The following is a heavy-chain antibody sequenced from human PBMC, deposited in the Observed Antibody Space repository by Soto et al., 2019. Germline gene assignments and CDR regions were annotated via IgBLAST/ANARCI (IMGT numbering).Heavy chain of an antibody. Sequence: PGGSLRLSCAASGFTFSSYNMNWVRQAPGKGLEWVSAIGVSHTHIYYADSVKGRFTISRDDAKNSLYLQMNSLRAEDTAVYYCETRGGYTFGTADFDYWGPGILVTVS. CDR3: ETRGGYTFGTADFDY. D-gene: IGHD5-18*01. J-gene: IGHJ4*02. CDR2: IGVSHTHI. CDR1: GFTFSSYN. V-gene: IGHV3-21*01.